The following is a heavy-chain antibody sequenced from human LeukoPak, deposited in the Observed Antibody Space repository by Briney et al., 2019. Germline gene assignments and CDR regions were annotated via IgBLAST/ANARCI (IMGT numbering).Heavy chain of an antibody. Sequence: GGSLRLSCAASGFSFSSFSMSWVRQAPGKGLEWVSVISGLGDSTNYAESVKGRFTISRDNSKNTVYLLMNSLRGEDTAVYYCAKGPAKYSGYDYFEYWGQGTLVTVSS. CDR2: ISGLGDST. D-gene: IGHD5-12*01. CDR3: AKGPAKYSGYDYFEY. V-gene: IGHV3-23*01. CDR1: GFSFSSFS. J-gene: IGHJ4*02.